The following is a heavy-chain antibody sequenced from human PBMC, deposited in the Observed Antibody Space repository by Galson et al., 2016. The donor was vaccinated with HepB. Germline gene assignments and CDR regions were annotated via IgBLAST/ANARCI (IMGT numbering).Heavy chain of an antibody. J-gene: IGHJ4*02. Sequence: SLRLSCAASGFTFSSYSMNWVRQAPGKGLEWVSYISSSSSSLYYADSVKGRFTLSRDNAKNSLYLQMSSLRDEDTAVYYCARAPIGGTGFDYWGQGTLVTVSS. CDR1: GFTFSSYS. CDR2: ISSSSSSL. D-gene: IGHD3-16*01. CDR3: ARAPIGGTGFDY. V-gene: IGHV3-48*02.